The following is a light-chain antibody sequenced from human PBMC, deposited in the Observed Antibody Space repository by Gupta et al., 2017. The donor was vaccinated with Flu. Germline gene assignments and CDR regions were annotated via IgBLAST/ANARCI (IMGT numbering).Light chain of an antibody. V-gene: IGLV1-44*01. Sequence: QSVLTQPPSASGTPGQRVTTSCSGSSSNIGSNTVNWYQQPPGTAPKLLIYSNNQRPSGVPDRFSGAKSGTTASLAISGLQSEDEADYYCAAWDDSLNALVFGGGTKLTVL. CDR1: SSNIGSNT. CDR3: AAWDDSLNALV. J-gene: IGLJ2*01. CDR2: SNN.